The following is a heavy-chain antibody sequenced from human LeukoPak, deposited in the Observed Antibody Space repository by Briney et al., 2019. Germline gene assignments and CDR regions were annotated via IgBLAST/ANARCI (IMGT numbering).Heavy chain of an antibody. CDR2: IIPIFGTA. Sequence: ASVKVSCKASGGTFSSYAISWVRQAPGQGLEWMGGIIPIFGTANYAQKFQGRVTMTTDTSTSTAYMELRSLRSDDTAVYYCARGYYDSSGYYVRDFDYWGQGTLVTVSS. V-gene: IGHV1-69*05. D-gene: IGHD3-22*01. J-gene: IGHJ4*02. CDR1: GGTFSSYA. CDR3: ARGYYDSSGYYVRDFDY.